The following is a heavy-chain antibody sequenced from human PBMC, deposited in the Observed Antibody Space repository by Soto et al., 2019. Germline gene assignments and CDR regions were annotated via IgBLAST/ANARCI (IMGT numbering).Heavy chain of an antibody. Sequence: ASVKVSCKASGGTFSSYTLSWVRQAPGQGLEWMGRIIPIVNITNYAQKFRGRITLTADKSTNTAFMELSGLTSEDTALYYCARGRAFYYDIRGSEAFDVWGQGTMVTVSS. CDR3: ARGRAFYYDIRGSEAFDV. CDR2: IIPIVNIT. D-gene: IGHD3-22*01. J-gene: IGHJ3*01. V-gene: IGHV1-69*02. CDR1: GGTFSSYT.